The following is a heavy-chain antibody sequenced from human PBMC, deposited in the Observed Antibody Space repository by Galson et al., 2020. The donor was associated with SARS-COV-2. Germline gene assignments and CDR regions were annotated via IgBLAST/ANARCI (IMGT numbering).Heavy chain of an antibody. V-gene: IGHV3-30-3*01. J-gene: IGHJ3*02. CDR2: ISYDGSNK. CDR1: RFTFNSYA. D-gene: IGHD2-15*01. Sequence: SCAASRFTFNSYAMHWVRQAPAKGLEWVAVISYDGSNKYYADYVKGRFTISRDNSKNTLYLQLDSLRAEDAAVYYCARDLWYAFAFDIWGHGTMVIVSS. CDR3: ARDLWYAFAFDI.